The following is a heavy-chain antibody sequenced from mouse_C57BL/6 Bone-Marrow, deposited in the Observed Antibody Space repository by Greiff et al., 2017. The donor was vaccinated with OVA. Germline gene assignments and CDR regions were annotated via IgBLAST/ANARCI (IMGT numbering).Heavy chain of an antibody. CDR1: GYTFTDYY. V-gene: IGHV1-76*01. Sequence: QVQLQQSGAELVRPGASVKLSCKASGYTFTDYYINWVKQRPGQGLEWIARIYPGSGNTYYNEKFKGKATMTAEKSSRTAYMQLSSLTSEDAAVYFCAREDLYYCGSSSFAYWGQGTLVTVSA. J-gene: IGHJ3*01. D-gene: IGHD1-1*01. CDR3: AREDLYYCGSSSFAY. CDR2: IYPGSGNT.